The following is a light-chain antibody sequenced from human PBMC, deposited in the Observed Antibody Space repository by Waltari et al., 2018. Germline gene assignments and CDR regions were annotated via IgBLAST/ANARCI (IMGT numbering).Light chain of an antibody. Sequence: DIVMTQSPDSLAVSLGERATINCKSSQSVLYSYNNKNYLVWYQQKPGQPPKLLISWASTRESGVPARFSGRGSGTDFTLTISSLQAEDVAVYYCQQYYSTPLTFGGGTKVEIK. V-gene: IGKV4-1*01. J-gene: IGKJ4*01. CDR1: QSVLYSYNNKNY. CDR2: WAS. CDR3: QQYYSTPLT.